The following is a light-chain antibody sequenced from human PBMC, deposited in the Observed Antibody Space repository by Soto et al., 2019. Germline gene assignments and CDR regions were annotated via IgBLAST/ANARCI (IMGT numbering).Light chain of an antibody. CDR1: SSDVGSYNL. V-gene: IGLV2-23*02. CDR2: EVT. CDR3: CAYAGSSTFVI. J-gene: IGLJ2*01. Sequence: QSALTQPASVSGSPGQSITISCTGTSSDVGSYNLVCWYQQHPGKVPKLMIYEVTKRPSGVSNRFSGSKSGNTASLTISGLQAEDEADYYCCAYAGSSTFVIFGGGTKVTVL.